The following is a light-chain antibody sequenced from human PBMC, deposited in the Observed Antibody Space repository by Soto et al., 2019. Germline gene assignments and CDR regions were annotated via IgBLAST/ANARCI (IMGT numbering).Light chain of an antibody. J-gene: IGKJ2*01. V-gene: IGKV3-15*01. CDR3: QQYDTCPPA. CDR1: QSVSSN. Sequence: EVLMTQSPATLSVSPGERATLSCRASQSVSSNLAWYQQKPGQAPRLLIYGASTRAPGIPDRFSGSGSGTEFTLTISILQSEDLAVFFCQQYDTCPPAFGQGTKVEIK. CDR2: GAS.